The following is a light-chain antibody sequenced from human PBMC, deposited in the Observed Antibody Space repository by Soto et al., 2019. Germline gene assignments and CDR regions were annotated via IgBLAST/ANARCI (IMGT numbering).Light chain of an antibody. J-gene: IGLJ2*01. CDR2: DVS. CDR1: SSDVGGYNY. V-gene: IGLV2-14*03. Sequence: QSVLTQPASVSGSPGQSITISCTGTSSDVGGYNYVSWYQHHPGKAPKLMIYDVSNRPSGVSNRFSGSKSGNTASLTISGPPAEDEADYYCSSYTSSTTLVIFGGGTKVTVL. CDR3: SSYTSSTTLVI.